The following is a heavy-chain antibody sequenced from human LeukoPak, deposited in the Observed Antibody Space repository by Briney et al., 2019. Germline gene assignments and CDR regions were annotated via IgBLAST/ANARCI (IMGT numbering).Heavy chain of an antibody. CDR3: AKDHSQYSSGWYSPPNY. J-gene: IGHJ4*02. CDR2: IRYDGSNK. D-gene: IGHD6-19*01. V-gene: IGHV3-30*02. Sequence: PGGSLRLSCAASGFTFSSYGMHWVRQAPGKGLEWVAFIRYDGSNKYYADSVKGRFTISRDNSKNTLYLQMNSLRAEDTAVYYCAKDHSQYSSGWYSPPNYWGQGTLVTVSS. CDR1: GFTFSSYG.